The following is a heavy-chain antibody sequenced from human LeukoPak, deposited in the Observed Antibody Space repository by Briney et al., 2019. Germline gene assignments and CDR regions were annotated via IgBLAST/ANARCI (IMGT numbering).Heavy chain of an antibody. CDR1: GFTFSSYA. J-gene: IGHJ4*02. CDR3: ARAERSGSYPNDY. D-gene: IGHD1-26*01. CDR2: ISGSGGST. Sequence: PGGSLRLSCAASGFTFSSYAMSWVRQAPGKGLEWVSAISGSGGSTYYADSVKGRFTISRDNSKNTLYLQMNSLRAEDTAVYYCARAERSGSYPNDYWGQGTLVNVSS. V-gene: IGHV3-23*01.